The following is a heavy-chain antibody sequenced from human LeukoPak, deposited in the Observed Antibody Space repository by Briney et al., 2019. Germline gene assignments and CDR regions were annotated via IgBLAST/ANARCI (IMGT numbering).Heavy chain of an antibody. V-gene: IGHV3-48*03. D-gene: IGHD3-16*01. CDR3: AKMGDFNYFDY. CDR2: ISSSGSTI. J-gene: IGHJ4*02. CDR1: GFTFSSYE. Sequence: PGGSLRLSCAASGFTFSSYEMNWVRQAPGKGLEWVSYISSSGSTIYYADSVKGRFTISRDNAKNSLYLQMNSLRAEDTAVYYCAKMGDFNYFDYWGQGTLVTVSS.